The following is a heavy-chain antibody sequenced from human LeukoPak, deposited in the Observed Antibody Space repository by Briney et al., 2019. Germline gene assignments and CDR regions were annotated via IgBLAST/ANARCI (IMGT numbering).Heavy chain of an antibody. CDR3: ARDMLGSYYYGSGSRDYGMDV. V-gene: IGHV3-7*01. Sequence: GGSLRLSCAASGFTFRNYWMSWVRQAPGTGLEWVANIKQDGSDRNYVTSVKGRFTISRDNAKNSLYLQMNSLRAEDTAVYYCARDMLGSYYYGSGSRDYGMDVWGQGTTVTVSS. CDR2: IKQDGSDR. CDR1: GFTFRNYW. J-gene: IGHJ6*02. D-gene: IGHD3-10*01.